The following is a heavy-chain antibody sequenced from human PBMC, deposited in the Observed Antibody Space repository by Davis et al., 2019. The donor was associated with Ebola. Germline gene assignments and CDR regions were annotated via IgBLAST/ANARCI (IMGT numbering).Heavy chain of an antibody. V-gene: IGHV3-23*01. D-gene: IGHD3-3*01. Sequence: GESLKISCAASGFTFSSYAMSWVRQAPGKGLEWVSAISGSGGSTYYADSVKGRFTISRDSSKNTLYLQMNSLRAEDTAVYYCAKGPRFTIFGVVTYWGQGTLVTVSS. CDR1: GFTFSSYA. CDR2: ISGSGGST. CDR3: AKGPRFTIFGVVTY. J-gene: IGHJ4*02.